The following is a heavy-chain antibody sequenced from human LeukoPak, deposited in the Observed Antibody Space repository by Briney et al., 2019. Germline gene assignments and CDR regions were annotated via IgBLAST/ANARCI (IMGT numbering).Heavy chain of an antibody. D-gene: IGHD3-22*01. CDR2: INPSGGST. Sequence: GASVKVSCKASGYTFTSYYMHWVRQAPGQGLEWMGIINPSGGSTSYAQKFQGRVTMTRDTSTSTVYMELSSLRSEDTAVYYCARDQDYYDSSGYYSDAFDISGQGRMVTVSS. V-gene: IGHV1-46*01. CDR3: ARDQDYYDSSGYYSDAFDI. CDR1: GYTFTSYY. J-gene: IGHJ3*02.